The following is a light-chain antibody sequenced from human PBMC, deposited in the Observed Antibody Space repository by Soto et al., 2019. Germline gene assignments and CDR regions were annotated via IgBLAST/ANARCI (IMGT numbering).Light chain of an antibody. Sequence: IVMTQSPATLSVSPGERATLSCRASQSVSSNLAWYQQKPGQAPRLLIYAASSRATGVPARFSGSGSGTEFTLIISSLQSEDFALYYCQQYDVWPPWTFGQGTKVDIK. CDR1: QSVSSN. CDR2: AAS. V-gene: IGKV3-15*01. J-gene: IGKJ1*01. CDR3: QQYDVWPPWT.